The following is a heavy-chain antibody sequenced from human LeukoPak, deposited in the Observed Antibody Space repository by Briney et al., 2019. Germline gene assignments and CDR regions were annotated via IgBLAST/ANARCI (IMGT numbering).Heavy chain of an antibody. CDR3: ARSAYCGGDCYDHFDY. D-gene: IGHD2-21*02. V-gene: IGHV1-69*04. CDR1: GGTFSSYA. J-gene: IGHJ4*02. Sequence: GASVKVSCMASGGTFSSYAISWVRQAPGQGLEWMGRIIPIFGIANYAQKFQGRVTITADKSTSTAYMELSSLRSEDTAVYYCARSAYCGGDCYDHFDYWGQGTLVTVSS. CDR2: IIPIFGIA.